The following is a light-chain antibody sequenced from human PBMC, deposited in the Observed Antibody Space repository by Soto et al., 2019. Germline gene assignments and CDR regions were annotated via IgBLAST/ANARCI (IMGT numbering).Light chain of an antibody. CDR1: QSVSND. CDR2: GAS. CDR3: QQYGSSSWT. J-gene: IGKJ1*01. Sequence: EIVLTQSPATPSVSPGERATLSCRASQSVSNDLAWYQHQPGQAPRLLIYGASTTATGIPARFSGSGSGADFTLTISRLEPEDFAVYYCQQYGSSSWTFGQGTKVDI. V-gene: IGKV3-15*01.